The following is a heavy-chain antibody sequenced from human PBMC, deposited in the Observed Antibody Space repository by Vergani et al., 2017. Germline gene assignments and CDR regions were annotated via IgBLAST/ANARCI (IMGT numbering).Heavy chain of an antibody. D-gene: IGHD6-13*01. CDR2: INPSGGST. J-gene: IGHJ6*02. CDR3: AREGIAAAGGHYGMDG. Sequence: QVQLVQSGAEVKKPGASVKVSCKASGYTFTSYYMHWVRQAPGQGLEWMGIINPSGGSTSYAQKFPGRVTMTRDTSTSTVYMELSSLRSEDTAVYYWAREGIAAAGGHYGMDGWGQGTTVTVSS. V-gene: IGHV1-46*01. CDR1: GYTFTSYY.